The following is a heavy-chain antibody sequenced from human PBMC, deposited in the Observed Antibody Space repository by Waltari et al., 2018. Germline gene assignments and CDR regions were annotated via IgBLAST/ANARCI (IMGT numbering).Heavy chain of an antibody. CDR1: GGSISSSNW. CDR3: ASTLKEMATIDDAFDI. D-gene: IGHD5-12*01. CDR2: IYHSGST. Sequence: QVQLQESGPGLVKPSGTLSLTCAVSGGSISSSNWWIWVRQPPGKGLEWIGEIYHSGSTNYNPSLKSRVTISVDKSKNQFSLKLSSVTAADTAVYYCASTLKEMATIDDAFDIWGQGTMVTVSS. J-gene: IGHJ3*02. V-gene: IGHV4-4*02.